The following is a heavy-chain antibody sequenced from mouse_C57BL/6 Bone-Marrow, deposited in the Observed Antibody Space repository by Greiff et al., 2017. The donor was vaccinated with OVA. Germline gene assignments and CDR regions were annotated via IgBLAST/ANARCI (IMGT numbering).Heavy chain of an antibody. Sequence: DAGGGLVQPKGSLNLSCAASGFSFNTYAMNWVRQAPGKGLEWVARIRSKSNNYATYYADSVKDRFTISRDDSESMLYLQMNNLKTEDTAMYYCVRHGYYFDYWGQGTTLTVSS. CDR2: IRSKSNNYAT. CDR3: VRHGYYFDY. J-gene: IGHJ2*01. CDR1: GFSFNTYA. V-gene: IGHV10-1*01.